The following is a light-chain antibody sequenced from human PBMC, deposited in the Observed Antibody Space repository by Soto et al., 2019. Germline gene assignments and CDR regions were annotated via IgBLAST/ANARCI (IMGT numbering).Light chain of an antibody. Sequence: EIVLTQSPATLSLSPGERATLSCRSSGTIRNLLAWYQQRPGQAPRLLIHDAFSRAPGIPARFSGGGSGTDFTLTISSLEPEDFGVYYCQQRHNWPITFGQGTRLEIK. CDR2: DAF. J-gene: IGKJ5*01. V-gene: IGKV3-11*01. CDR3: QQRHNWPIT. CDR1: GTIRNL.